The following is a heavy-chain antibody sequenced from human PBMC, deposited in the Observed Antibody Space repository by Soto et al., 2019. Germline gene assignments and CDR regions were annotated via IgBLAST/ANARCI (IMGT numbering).Heavy chain of an antibody. D-gene: IGHD4-17*01. CDR2: ISGGGDGA. CDR3: ARGLRWYYFDY. CDR1: GFTFSSYA. V-gene: IGHV3-23*01. J-gene: IGHJ4*02. Sequence: GGSLRLSCAASGFTFSSYAMHWVRQAPGKGLEWVSTISGGGDGANYADSVKDHFTISRDNAKNTVYLQMNSLRAEDTAIYYCARGLRWYYFDYWGQGTLVTVSS.